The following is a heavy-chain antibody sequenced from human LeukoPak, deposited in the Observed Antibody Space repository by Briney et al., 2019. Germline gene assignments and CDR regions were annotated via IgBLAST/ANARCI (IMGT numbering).Heavy chain of an antibody. D-gene: IGHD3-22*01. CDR1: GYTFTGYY. J-gene: IGHJ4*02. CDR3: AVRGYYDSSGYDY. Sequence: ASVKVSCKASGYTFTGYYIHWVRQAPGQGLEWMGQINPNSGGTNYAQKFQGGVTMTRDTSMSTAYMELSGLRFEDTAVYYCAVRGYYDSSGYDYWGQGTLVTVSS. V-gene: IGHV1-2*06. CDR2: INPNSGGT.